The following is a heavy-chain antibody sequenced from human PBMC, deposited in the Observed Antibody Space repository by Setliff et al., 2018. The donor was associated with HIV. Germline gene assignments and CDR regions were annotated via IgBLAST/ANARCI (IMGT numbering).Heavy chain of an antibody. CDR1: GGSISSYY. V-gene: IGHV4-59*08. D-gene: IGHD3-3*01. CDR2: ISYSGST. J-gene: IGHJ4*02. Sequence: SETLSLTCTVSGGSISSYYWSWIRQPPGKGLEWIGYISYSGSTNYNPSLKSRVTILVDKSKSQFSLKLNSVTAADTAMYYCARSQPDTIFGVVVFDSWGQGTLVTVSS. CDR3: ARSQPDTIFGVVVFDS.